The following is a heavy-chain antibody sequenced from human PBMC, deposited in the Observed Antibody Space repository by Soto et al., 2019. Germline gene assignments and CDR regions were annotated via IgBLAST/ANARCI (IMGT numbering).Heavy chain of an antibody. D-gene: IGHD6-25*01. J-gene: IGHJ4*02. V-gene: IGHV3-48*01. Sequence: EVQLVESGGGLVQPGGSLRLSCAASGFTFSSHNMNWVRQAPGKGLEWVSYIGTSSSNIYYADSVRGRFTISRDNAQNSMYLQMNSLGAEDTAVDYWAREMGTPPARGSDYWGQVPLVTVSS. CDR2: IGTSSSNI. CDR3: AREMGTPPARGSDY. CDR1: GFTFSSHN.